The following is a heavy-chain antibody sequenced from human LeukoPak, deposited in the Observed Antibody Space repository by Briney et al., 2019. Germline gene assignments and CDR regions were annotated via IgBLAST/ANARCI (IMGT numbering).Heavy chain of an antibody. Sequence: NPSETLSLTCTVSGGSISSSSYYWGWIRQPPGKGLEWIGSIYCSGSTYYNPSLKSRVTISVDTSKNQFSLKLSSVTAADTAVYYCAKERLSYDSSGYYQPWFDPWGQGTLVTVSS. V-gene: IGHV4-39*02. CDR1: GGSISSSSYY. CDR3: AKERLSYDSSGYYQPWFDP. D-gene: IGHD3-22*01. CDR2: IYCSGST. J-gene: IGHJ5*02.